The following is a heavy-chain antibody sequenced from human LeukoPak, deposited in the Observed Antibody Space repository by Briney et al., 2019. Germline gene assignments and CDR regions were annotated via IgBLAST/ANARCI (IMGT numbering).Heavy chain of an antibody. J-gene: IGHJ5*02. D-gene: IGHD1-1*01. Sequence: GGSLRLSCAASGFTFSSYEMNWVRQAPGKGLEWVPYISSSGSTIYYADSVKGRFTISRDNAKNSLYLQMNSLRAEDTAVYYCARDLDLNWFDPWGQGTLVTVSS. V-gene: IGHV3-48*03. CDR3: ARDLDLNWFDP. CDR1: GFTFSSYE. CDR2: ISSSGSTI.